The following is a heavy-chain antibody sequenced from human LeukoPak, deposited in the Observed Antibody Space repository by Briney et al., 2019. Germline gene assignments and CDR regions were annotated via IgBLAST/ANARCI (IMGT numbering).Heavy chain of an antibody. CDR3: ARAGRGFTYGYSDY. J-gene: IGHJ4*02. D-gene: IGHD5-18*01. CDR2: ITSSGTSI. V-gene: IGHV3-11*04. Sequence: PGGSLRLSCAASGFTFSDYYMTWIRQAPGKGLEWVSYITSSGTSICYADSVKGRFTISRDNAKSSLYLQMNSLRAEDTAVYYCARAGRGFTYGYSDYWGQGTLVTVSS. CDR1: GFTFSDYY.